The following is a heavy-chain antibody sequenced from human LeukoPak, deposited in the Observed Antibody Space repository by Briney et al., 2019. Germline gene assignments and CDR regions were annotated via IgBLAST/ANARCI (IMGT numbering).Heavy chain of an antibody. CDR1: GYSFTSQW. CDR2: LSPGDSDT. CDR3: ARSVCSGGSCYLDY. J-gene: IGHJ4*02. D-gene: IGHD2-15*01. Sequence: GAPLKISGKDSGYSFTSQWICWLRPLPGKGLEWIGILSPGDSDTRYSPSFQGQVTISADKSINTAYLQWNSLKASDTPMYYCARSVCSGGSCYLDYWGQGTLVTVSS. V-gene: IGHV5-51*03.